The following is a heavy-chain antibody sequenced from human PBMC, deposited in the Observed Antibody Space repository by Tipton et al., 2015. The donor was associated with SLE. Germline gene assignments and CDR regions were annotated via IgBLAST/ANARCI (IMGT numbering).Heavy chain of an antibody. Sequence: TLSLTCAVYGGSFSGYYWSWIRQPPGKGLEWIGEINHSGSTNYNPSLKSRVTISVDTSKNQFSLKLSSVTAADTAMYYCASSYYGSVCYGYWGQGTLVTVSS. D-gene: IGHD3-10*01. CDR2: INHSGST. CDR3: ASSYYGSVCYGY. V-gene: IGHV4-34*01. CDR1: GGSFSGYY. J-gene: IGHJ4*02.